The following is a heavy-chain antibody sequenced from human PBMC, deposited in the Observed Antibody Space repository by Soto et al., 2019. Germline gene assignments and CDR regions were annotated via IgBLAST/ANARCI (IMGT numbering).Heavy chain of an antibody. CDR2: ISGSGGST. J-gene: IGHJ5*02. V-gene: IGHV3-23*01. CDR1: GFTFSSYA. D-gene: IGHD6-19*01. Sequence: GGPLRLSCAASGFTFSSYAMSWVRQVPGKGLEWVSSISGSGGSTYYADSVKGRFTISRDNSKNTLYLQMNSLTAEDTAVYYCDKDWGSSGPCRFDPWGQGTLVTVSS. CDR3: DKDWGSSGPCRFDP.